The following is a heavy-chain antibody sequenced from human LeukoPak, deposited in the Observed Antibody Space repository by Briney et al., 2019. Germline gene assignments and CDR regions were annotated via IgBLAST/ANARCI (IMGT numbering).Heavy chain of an antibody. CDR2: ISYDGSNK. Sequence: GGSLRLSCAASEFTFSNSWMTWVRQAPGKGLEWVAVISYDGSNKYYADSVKGRFTISRDNSKDTLYLQMNSLRAEDTAVYYCASGYYDILTGPLDYWGQGTLVTVSS. D-gene: IGHD3-9*01. V-gene: IGHV3-30*03. J-gene: IGHJ4*02. CDR1: EFTFSNSW. CDR3: ASGYYDILTGPLDY.